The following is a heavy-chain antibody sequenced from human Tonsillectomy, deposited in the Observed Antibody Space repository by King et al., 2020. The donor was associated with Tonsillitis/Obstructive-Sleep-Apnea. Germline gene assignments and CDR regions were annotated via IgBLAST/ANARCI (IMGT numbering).Heavy chain of an antibody. J-gene: IGHJ4*02. V-gene: IGHV4-39*01. CDR2: SSYSGST. Sequence: LQLQESGPGLLKPSETLSLTCTVSCYSISSSSYCWGWFRQPPGKGLEWIGSSSYSGSTYSNPSLMSRITISVDTSKNQFSLKLNSVTAADTAVYYCASPYSASSAVVYWGQGTLVTVSS. D-gene: IGHD6-6*01. CDR3: ASPYSASSAVVY. CDR1: CYSISSSSYC.